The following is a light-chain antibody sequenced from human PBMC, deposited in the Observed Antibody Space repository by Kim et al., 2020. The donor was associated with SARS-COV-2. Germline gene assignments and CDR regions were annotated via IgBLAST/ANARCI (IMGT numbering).Light chain of an antibody. CDR2: GAS. J-gene: IGKJ4*01. CDR3: QQYKIWTPLT. CDR1: ESISDN. Sequence: IVMTQSPATLSVSPGERATLSCRATESISDNLAWYQQKPGQAPRLLIYGASTRATGIPARFRGSGSGTEFTLIITTLQSEDFAMYYCQQYKIWTPLTFGGGTKVDIK. V-gene: IGKV3D-15*01.